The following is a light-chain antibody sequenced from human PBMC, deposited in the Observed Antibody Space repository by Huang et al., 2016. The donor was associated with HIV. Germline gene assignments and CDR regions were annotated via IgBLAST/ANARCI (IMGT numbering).Light chain of an antibody. CDR2: AAS. V-gene: IGKV1-39*01. CDR3: QQSYSPRT. J-gene: IGKJ3*01. Sequence: DIQMTQSPSSLSASVGDRVTITCRARQSISNYLNWYQKKPGKAPKLLIYAASSLQSGVPSRFSGSGSGTDVTLTISSLQPEDSAAYYCQQSYSPRTFGPGTKVDIK. CDR1: QSISNY.